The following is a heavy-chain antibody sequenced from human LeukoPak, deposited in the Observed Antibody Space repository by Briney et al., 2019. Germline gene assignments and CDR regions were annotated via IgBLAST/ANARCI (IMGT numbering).Heavy chain of an antibody. D-gene: IGHD2-21*02. Sequence: GGSLRLSCAASGFTVGSNSMSWVRQTPGKGLEWVSVIYYGGSTFYADSVQGRVSISRDNSKNIVYLQINNLRAEDSGVYYCTRVAKDCGGDCFSDYWGQGTLVTVSS. CDR3: TRVAKDCGGDCFSDY. V-gene: IGHV3-66*01. CDR2: IYYGGST. J-gene: IGHJ4*02. CDR1: GFTVGSNS.